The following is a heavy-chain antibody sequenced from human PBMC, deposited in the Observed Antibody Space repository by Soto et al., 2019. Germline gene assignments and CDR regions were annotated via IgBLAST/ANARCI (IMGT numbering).Heavy chain of an antibody. J-gene: IGHJ4*02. V-gene: IGHV4-34*01. Sequence: QVQLQQWGAGLWKPSETLSLTCAVYGGSFSGYYWTWIRQPPGTGLEWIGEINHSGSTNYNPSLKRRVAVSVDTSQNQFSLKLTSVTAADTAVYYCARDKITGVFDYWGQGTLVTVSS. CDR2: INHSGST. CDR1: GGSFSGYY. D-gene: IGHD2-8*02. CDR3: ARDKITGVFDY.